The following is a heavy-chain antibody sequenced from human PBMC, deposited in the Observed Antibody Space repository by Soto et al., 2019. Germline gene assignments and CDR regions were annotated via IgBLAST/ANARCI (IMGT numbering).Heavy chain of an antibody. D-gene: IGHD1-26*01. Sequence: GALRVSGAASGFTFTSYYMSWVRQAQGKGLEWVANINEDGSERYYVDSVKGRFTVSRDNAKNSLYLQMNSLRAEDTAIYYCAKWGGGGSDYWGQGSLVTVSS. V-gene: IGHV3-7*01. J-gene: IGHJ4*02. CDR3: AKWGGGGSDY. CDR1: GFTFTSYY. CDR2: INEDGSER.